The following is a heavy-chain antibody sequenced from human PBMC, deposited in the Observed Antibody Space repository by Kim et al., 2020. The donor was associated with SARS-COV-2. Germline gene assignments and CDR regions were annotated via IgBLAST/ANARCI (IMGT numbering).Heavy chain of an antibody. J-gene: IGHJ4*02. D-gene: IGHD2-15*01. Sequence: PSLKSRVTISVDTSKNQFSLKLSSVTAADTAVYYCARDYHFVGGGRCFDYWGQGTLVTVSS. CDR3: ARDYHFVGGGRCFDY. V-gene: IGHV4-39*07.